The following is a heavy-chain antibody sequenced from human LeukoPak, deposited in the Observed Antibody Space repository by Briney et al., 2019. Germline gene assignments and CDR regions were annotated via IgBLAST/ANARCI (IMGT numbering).Heavy chain of an antibody. CDR2: IYNSGST. J-gene: IGHJ6*02. CDR1: GGSISRYS. V-gene: IGHV4-59*01. D-gene: IGHD2-15*01. CDR3: ARALVRCSGGSCYPNMMDV. Sequence: SETLSLTCAVSGGSISRYSWSWIRQPPGKGLESIGYIYNSGSTNYSPSLKSQVIISSDTSKNQFSLKLSSVTAADTAVYYCARALVRCSGGSCYPNMMDVWGQGTTVTVSS.